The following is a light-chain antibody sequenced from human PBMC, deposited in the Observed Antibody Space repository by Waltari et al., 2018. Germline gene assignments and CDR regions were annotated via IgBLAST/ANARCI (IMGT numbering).Light chain of an antibody. Sequence: ELVLTQSPGTLSLSPGERATLSCRASQSVSKYLAWYQQRPGQAPRLLIYAASTRATGIPARFSGSGYGTDFSLIISRLEPEDFAVYYCQNHERLPATFGQGTKVEIK. V-gene: IGKV3-20*01. CDR2: AAS. J-gene: IGKJ1*01. CDR3: QNHERLPAT. CDR1: QSVSKY.